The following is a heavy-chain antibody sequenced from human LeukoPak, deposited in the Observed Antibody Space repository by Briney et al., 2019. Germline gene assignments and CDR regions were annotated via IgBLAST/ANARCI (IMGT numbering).Heavy chain of an antibody. CDR3: ARDGGFPVAGKTHDPFHI. V-gene: IGHV3-33*01. CDR2: IWYDGSNK. CDR1: GFTFRSYG. D-gene: IGHD6-19*01. J-gene: IGHJ3*02. Sequence: GGSLRLSCAASGFTFRSYGMHWVRQAPGKGLEWVAVIWYDGSNKYYVDSVKGRFTISRDNSKNTLYLQMNSLKVEDTAVYYCARDGGFPVAGKTHDPFHIWGQGTMVTVSS.